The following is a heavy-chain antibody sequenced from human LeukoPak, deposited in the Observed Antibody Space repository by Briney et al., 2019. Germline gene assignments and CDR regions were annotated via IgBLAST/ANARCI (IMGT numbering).Heavy chain of an antibody. Sequence: PSETLSLTCTVSGGPISSSSYYWGWIRQPPGKGLEWIGSIYYSGSTYYNPSLKSRVTISVDTSKNQFSLKLRSVTAADTAVYYCARVTGYTIEDYFDYWGQGTLVTVSS. CDR3: ARVTGYTIEDYFDY. CDR2: IYYSGST. CDR1: GGPISSSSYY. V-gene: IGHV4-39*07. J-gene: IGHJ4*02. D-gene: IGHD3-9*01.